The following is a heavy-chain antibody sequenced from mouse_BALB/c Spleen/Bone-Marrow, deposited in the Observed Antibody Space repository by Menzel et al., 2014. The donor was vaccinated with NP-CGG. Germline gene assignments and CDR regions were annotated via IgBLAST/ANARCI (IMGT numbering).Heavy chain of an antibody. D-gene: IGHD2-3*01. CDR1: GFDFSGFW. CDR2: INPDSSTI. J-gene: IGHJ3*01. CDR3: ARLGYYGGFAY. Sequence: EVKLMESGGGLVQPGGSLKLSCAASGFDFSGFWMGWVRQAPGKGLEWIGEINPDSSTINYTPSLKDRFIISRDNAKNTPYLQMSKVRSEDTALYYCARLGYYGGFAYWGQGTLVTVSA. V-gene: IGHV4-1*02.